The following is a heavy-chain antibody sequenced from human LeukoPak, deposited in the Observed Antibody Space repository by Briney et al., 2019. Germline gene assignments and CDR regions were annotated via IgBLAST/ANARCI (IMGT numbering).Heavy chain of an antibody. CDR2: ISSSGSTI. CDR1: GFTFSSYE. V-gene: IGHV3-48*03. Sequence: PGGSLRLSCAASGFTFSSYEMNWVRQAPGKGLEWVSYISSSGSTIYYADSVKGRFTISRDNAKNSLYLQMNSLRAEDTAVYYCARSPLLRYFDWLLYRRDGNENYFDYWGQGTLVTVSS. CDR3: ARSPLLRYFDWLLYRRDGNENYFDY. J-gene: IGHJ4*02. D-gene: IGHD3-9*01.